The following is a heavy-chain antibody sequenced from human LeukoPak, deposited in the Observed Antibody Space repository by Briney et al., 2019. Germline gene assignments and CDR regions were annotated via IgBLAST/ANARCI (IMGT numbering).Heavy chain of an antibody. CDR1: GFTFSSSD. V-gene: IGHV3-30*03. Sequence: GRSLRLSCAASGFTFSSSDMHWVRQAPGKGLEWVAVISYDGSNKYYADSVKGRFTISRDYSKNTLFLQKNNLRAEDTAVYYCASARALYGYSGYDEPYFDYWGQGTLVTVSS. CDR3: ASARALYGYSGYDEPYFDY. CDR2: ISYDGSNK. J-gene: IGHJ4*02. D-gene: IGHD5-12*01.